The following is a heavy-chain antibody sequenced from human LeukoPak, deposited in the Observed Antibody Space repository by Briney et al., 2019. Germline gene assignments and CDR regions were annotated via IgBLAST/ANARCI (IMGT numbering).Heavy chain of an antibody. J-gene: IGHJ6*02. CDR3: ARRDIVSYGMDV. D-gene: IGHD5-12*01. Sequence: GESLKISCKGSGYSFTNYWINWVRLVPGKGLEWMGRIDPSDSYTNYSPSFQGHVTISVDKSITTAYLQWNSLKASDTAMYYCARRDIVSYGMDVWGQGTTVTVSS. CDR2: IDPSDSYT. CDR1: GYSFTNYW. V-gene: IGHV5-10-1*01.